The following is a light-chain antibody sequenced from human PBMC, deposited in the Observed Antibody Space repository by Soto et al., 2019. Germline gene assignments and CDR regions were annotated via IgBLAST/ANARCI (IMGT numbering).Light chain of an antibody. Sequence: QSALTQPPSVSAAPGQKVTISCSGSSSNIGNNYVSWYQQLPGTAPKLLIYDNNKRPSGIPDRFSGSKSGTSATLGITGLQTGDEADYYCGTWDNSLGAGVFGGGTKVTVL. V-gene: IGLV1-51*01. CDR1: SSNIGNNY. CDR2: DNN. CDR3: GTWDNSLGAGV. J-gene: IGLJ3*02.